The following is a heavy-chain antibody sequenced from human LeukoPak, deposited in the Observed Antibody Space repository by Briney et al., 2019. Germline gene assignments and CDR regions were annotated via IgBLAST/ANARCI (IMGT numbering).Heavy chain of an antibody. V-gene: IGHV1-2*02. CDR2: IDPNSGDT. D-gene: IGHD1-7*01. CDR1: GYTFTGYY. J-gene: IGHJ6*03. Sequence: ASVKVSCKASGYTFTGYYMHWVRQAPGQGLEWMGWIDPNSGDTNYAQKFRGRVTMTRDTSISTAYMELSRLRSDDTAVYYCARDLRTTNYYYYYMDVWGKGTTVTVSS. CDR3: ARDLRTTNYYYYYMDV.